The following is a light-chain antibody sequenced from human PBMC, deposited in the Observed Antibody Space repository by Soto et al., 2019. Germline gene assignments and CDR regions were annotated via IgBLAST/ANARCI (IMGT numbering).Light chain of an antibody. CDR1: QSISSH. J-gene: IGKJ5*01. V-gene: IGKV1-39*01. Sequence: DIQMTQSPSSLSASVGDRVTITCRASQSISSHLNWYQQKPGKDPNLLMYTASNLQSGVPSRFSGSGSGTDFTLTISSLQTEDFATYYCQQSYSTTISFGQGTRLEIK. CDR3: QQSYSTTIS. CDR2: TAS.